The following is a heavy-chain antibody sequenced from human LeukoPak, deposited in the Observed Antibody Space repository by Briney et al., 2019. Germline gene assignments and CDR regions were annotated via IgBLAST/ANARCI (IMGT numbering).Heavy chain of an antibody. CDR1: GFPFTSYD. V-gene: IGHV3-21*04. CDR2: ISSGSTYI. CDR3: AKKYYHQFDC. D-gene: IGHD2-2*01. Sequence: TGGSLRLSCAASGFPFTSYDMNWVRQAPGKGLEWVSSISSGSTYIYYTDSVKGRFTISRDNAQNSLYLQMNSLRAEDTAVYYCAKKYYHQFDCWGQGALVTVSS. J-gene: IGHJ4*02.